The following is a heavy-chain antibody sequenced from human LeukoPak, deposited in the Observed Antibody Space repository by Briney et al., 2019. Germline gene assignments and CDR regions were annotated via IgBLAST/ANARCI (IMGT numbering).Heavy chain of an antibody. CDR1: GYTFTSYG. J-gene: IGHJ3*02. D-gene: IGHD6-13*01. V-gene: IGHV1-18*01. CDR3: ARGRNSFGIASSSWSHDVLDI. CDR2: ISAYNGNT. Sequence: GASVKVSCKASGYTFTSYGISWVRQAPGQGLEWMGWISAYNGNTNYAQKLQGRVTMTTDTSTSTAYMELRSLRSDDTAVYYCARGRNSFGIASSSWSHDVLDIWGQGTMVTVSS.